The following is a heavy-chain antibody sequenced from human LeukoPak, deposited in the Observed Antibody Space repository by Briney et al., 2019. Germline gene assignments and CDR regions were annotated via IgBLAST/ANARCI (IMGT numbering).Heavy chain of an antibody. CDR3: AGLVGRYSSGLYYYYFDY. J-gene: IGHJ4*02. CDR1: GDSINSLDL. Sequence: SGTLSLTCTVSGDSINSLDLWSWVRQPPGKGLAWIGEMYLSGTTHSNPSVKSRVTISIDKSKNQFFLNLSSVTAADTAVYYCAGLVGRYSSGLYYYYFDYWGQGTLVTVSS. D-gene: IGHD3-22*01. CDR2: MYLSGTT. V-gene: IGHV4-4*02.